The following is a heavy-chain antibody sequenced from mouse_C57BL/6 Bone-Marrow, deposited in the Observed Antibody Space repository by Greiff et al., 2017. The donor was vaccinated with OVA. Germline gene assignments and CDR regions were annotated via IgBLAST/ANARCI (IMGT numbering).Heavy chain of an antibody. Sequence: QVQLPPPGAALLLPLASVNLSCPSSFSPFPIYFLHLLQPRPCPFLAWIGELAPSDSYTNYNQKFKVKSTLTVDKSSSTAYMQLSSLTSEDSAVYYCAREGGLLWFAYWGQGTLVTVSA. J-gene: IGHJ3*01. CDR3: AREGGLLWFAY. D-gene: IGHD1-1*01. CDR1: FSPFPIYF. CDR2: LAPSDSYT. V-gene: IGHV1-69*01.